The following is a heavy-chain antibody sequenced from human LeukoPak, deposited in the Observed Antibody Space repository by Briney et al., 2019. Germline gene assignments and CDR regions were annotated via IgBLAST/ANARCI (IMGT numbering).Heavy chain of an antibody. CDR2: VHKDGISS. J-gene: IGHJ3*02. CDR1: GFTFSSFW. CDR3: ARGGSGCFDI. D-gene: IGHD1-26*01. Sequence: GGSLRLSCAASGFTFSSFWMHWVRQVPGKGLEWVSHVHKDGISSSYADSVKGRLTISRDNAENTVHLHMNSLRAEDTAVYFCARGGSGCFDIWGQGTMVTVSS. V-gene: IGHV3-74*01.